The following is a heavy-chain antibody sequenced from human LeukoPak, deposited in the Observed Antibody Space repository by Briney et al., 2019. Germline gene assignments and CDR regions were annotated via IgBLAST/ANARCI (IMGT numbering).Heavy chain of an antibody. CDR3: AREVADYGGYYYYHYMDV. V-gene: IGHV4-34*01. Sequence: PSETLSLTCAVYGGSFSGYYWSWIRQPPGKGLEWIGEINHSGSTNYNPSLKSRVTIPVDTSKNQFSLKLSSVTAADTAVYYCAREVADYGGYYYYHYMDVWGKGTTVTISS. J-gene: IGHJ6*03. CDR2: INHSGST. D-gene: IGHD4-23*01. CDR1: GGSFSGYY.